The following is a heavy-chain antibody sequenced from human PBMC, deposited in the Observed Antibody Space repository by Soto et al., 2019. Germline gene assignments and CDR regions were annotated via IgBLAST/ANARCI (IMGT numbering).Heavy chain of an antibody. CDR3: ATTYDGSGPNSGGYGFDI. J-gene: IGHJ3*02. CDR2: IYYSGST. D-gene: IGHD3-22*01. V-gene: IGHV4-59*01. Sequence: QVQLQESGPGLVKPSETLSLSCSVSGGSISSYYWSWIRQPPGKGLEWIAYIYYSGSTSYNASLKSLVSISLDTSKNQFSLKLSSVTAADTAVYYCATTYDGSGPNSGGYGFDIWGQGTMVTVSS. CDR1: GGSISSYY.